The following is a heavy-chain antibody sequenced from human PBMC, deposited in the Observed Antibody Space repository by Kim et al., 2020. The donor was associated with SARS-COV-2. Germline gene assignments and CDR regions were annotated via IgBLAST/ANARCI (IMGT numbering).Heavy chain of an antibody. D-gene: IGHD3-9*01. Sequence: PVQGRFTIPRDNAKNPLYLQMNSLGAEDTAVDYCAKEGRYFDWLSYIDYWGQGTLVTVSS. J-gene: IGHJ4*02. CDR3: AKEGRYFDWLSYIDY. V-gene: IGHV3-23*01.